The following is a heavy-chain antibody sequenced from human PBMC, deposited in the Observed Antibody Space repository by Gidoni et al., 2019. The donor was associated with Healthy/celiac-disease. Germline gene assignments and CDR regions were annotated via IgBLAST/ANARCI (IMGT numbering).Heavy chain of an antibody. J-gene: IGHJ2*01. V-gene: IGHV7-4-1*02. D-gene: IGHD3-3*01. CDR3: ARVSAVFGVVSYFDL. CDR1: GYTFTSYA. CDR2: INTNAGSP. Sequence: QVQLVQSGSELQKPGASVKVSCKASGYTFTSYAMNWVRQAPGQGLEWMAWINTNAGSPTYAQGFTGRFIFSLDTSNSTAYLQISSLKAEDTAVYYCARVSAVFGVVSYFDLWGRGTLVTVSS.